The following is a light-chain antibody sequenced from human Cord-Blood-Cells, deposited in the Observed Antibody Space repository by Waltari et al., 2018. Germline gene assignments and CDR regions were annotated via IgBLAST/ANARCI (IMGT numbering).Light chain of an antibody. Sequence: SSKLTQDPPVSVALGRTVRITCQGDSPRSYYASWYQQKPGQAPVLVIYGKNNRPSGIPDRFSGSSSGNTASLTITGAQAEDEADYYCNSRDSSGNHLGVFGGGTKLTVL. CDR3: NSRDSSGNHLGV. V-gene: IGLV3-19*01. CDR2: GKN. J-gene: IGLJ2*01. CDR1: SPRSYY.